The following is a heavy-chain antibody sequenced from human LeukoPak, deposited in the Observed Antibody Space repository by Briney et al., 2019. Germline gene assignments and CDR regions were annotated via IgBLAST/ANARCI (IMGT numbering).Heavy chain of an antibody. CDR3: AKDPRSLLRYFDWLGFDP. V-gene: IGHV3-30*18. Sequence: GRSLRLSCAASGFTFSSYGMHWVRQAPGKGLEWVAVISYDGSNKYYADSVKGRFTISRDNSKNTLYLQMNSLRAEDTAVYYCAKDPRSLLRYFDWLGFDPWGQGTLVTVSS. J-gene: IGHJ5*02. CDR2: ISYDGSNK. D-gene: IGHD3-9*01. CDR1: GFTFSSYG.